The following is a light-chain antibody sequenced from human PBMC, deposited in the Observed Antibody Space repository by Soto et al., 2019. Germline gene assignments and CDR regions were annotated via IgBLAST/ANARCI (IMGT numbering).Light chain of an antibody. CDR1: SSDVGGYNY. CDR2: EVT. V-gene: IGLV2-8*01. CDR3: SSFAGGGNPVL. J-gene: IGLJ2*01. Sequence: QSVLTQPPSASGSLGQSVTISCTGTSSDVGGYNYVSWHQQHPGKAPKVKIYEVTKRPPGVPDRFSGSKSGNTASLTVSGLQAEDEADYYCSSFAGGGNPVLLGGGTQLTVL.